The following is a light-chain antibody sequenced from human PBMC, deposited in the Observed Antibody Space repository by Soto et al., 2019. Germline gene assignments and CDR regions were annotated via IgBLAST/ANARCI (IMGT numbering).Light chain of an antibody. CDR1: QSVSSY. Sequence: EIVLTQSPATLSLSPGERATLSCRASQSVSSYLAWYQQKPAQAPRLLIYDASNRATGSPARFSGSGSGTDFTLTISSLEPEDFSVYYCQQRSNWPLTFGGGTKVEIK. J-gene: IGKJ4*01. CDR2: DAS. V-gene: IGKV3-11*01. CDR3: QQRSNWPLT.